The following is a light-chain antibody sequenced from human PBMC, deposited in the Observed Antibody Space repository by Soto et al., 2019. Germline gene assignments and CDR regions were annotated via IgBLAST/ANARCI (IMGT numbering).Light chain of an antibody. J-gene: IGLJ3*02. V-gene: IGLV1-44*01. CDR1: SSNIGSNT. CDR3: AAWDDSLYGWV. CDR2: YNN. Sequence: QSVLTQPPSASGTPGQRVTISCSGSSSNIGSNTVNWYQQLPGTAPTLLIYYNNQRPSGVPDRFSGSKSGTSAFLAISVLQSEDEAHYYCAAWDDSLYGWVFGGGTKLTVL.